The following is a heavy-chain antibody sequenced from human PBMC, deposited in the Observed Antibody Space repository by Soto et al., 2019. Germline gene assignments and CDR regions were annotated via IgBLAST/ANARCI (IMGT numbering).Heavy chain of an antibody. V-gene: IGHV1-18*01. CDR1: GYTFTSYG. CDR3: ARSGWSSSWHYYFDY. J-gene: IGHJ4*02. D-gene: IGHD6-13*01. Sequence: ASVKVSCKASGYTFTSYGISWVRQAPGQGLEWMGWISAYNGNTNYAQKLQGRVTMTTDTSTSTAYMELRSLRSDDTAVYYCARSGWSSSWHYYFDYWGQGTLVTVSS. CDR2: ISAYNGNT.